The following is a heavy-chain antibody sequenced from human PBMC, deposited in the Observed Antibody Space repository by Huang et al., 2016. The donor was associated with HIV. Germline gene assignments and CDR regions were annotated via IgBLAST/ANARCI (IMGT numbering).Heavy chain of an antibody. CDR3: ARGGGIQLWLLGYYYMDV. Sequence: QVQLVQSGAEVKKPGASVKVSCKASGYTFSSFGISWVRQAPGQGLEWVGCISVYNGNKKFEQKFQGRLTMTTETSTRTAYMELRSLRSDDTAVYYCARGGGIQLWLLGYYYMDVWGNGTTVTVSS. J-gene: IGHJ6*03. CDR2: ISVYNGNK. D-gene: IGHD5-18*01. V-gene: IGHV1-18*01. CDR1: GYTFSSFG.